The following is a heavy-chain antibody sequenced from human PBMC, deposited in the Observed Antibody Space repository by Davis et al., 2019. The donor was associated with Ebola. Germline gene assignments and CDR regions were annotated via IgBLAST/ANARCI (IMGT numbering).Heavy chain of an antibody. J-gene: IGHJ6*02. CDR2: ITPIFGTA. CDR3: AASSSTSSGFYGMDV. Sequence: SVKVSCKASGGTFSSYAISWVRQAPGQGLEWMGGITPIFGTANYAQKFQGRVTITADESTSTAYMELSSLRSDDTAVYYCAASSSTSSGFYGMDVWGQGTTVTVSS. D-gene: IGHD2-2*01. CDR1: GGTFSSYA. V-gene: IGHV1-69*13.